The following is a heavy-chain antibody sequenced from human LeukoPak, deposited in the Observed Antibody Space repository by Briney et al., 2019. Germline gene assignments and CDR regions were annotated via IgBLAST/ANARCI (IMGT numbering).Heavy chain of an antibody. J-gene: IGHJ4*02. V-gene: IGHV3-23*01. CDR1: GFTFSSYA. Sequence: GGSLRLSCAGSGFTFSSYAMSWVRQAPGKGLEWVSDISGSGGTTHYADSVKGRFTISRDNSKNTLSLQMNGLRAEDTALYYCAKDRLPVQRGIDYWGQGTLVTVSS. D-gene: IGHD3-16*01. CDR2: ISGSGGTT. CDR3: AKDRLPVQRGIDY.